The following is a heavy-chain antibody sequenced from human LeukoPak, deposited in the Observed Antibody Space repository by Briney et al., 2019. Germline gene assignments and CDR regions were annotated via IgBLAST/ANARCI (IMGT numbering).Heavy chain of an antibody. J-gene: IGHJ6*03. CDR3: ARLTGYYYYMDV. CDR1: ADSISSYY. Sequence: SETLSLTCTVSADSISSYYWSWIRQPPGKGLEWIGYIYIGGSTNYNPSLKSRVTISVDASKNQFSLKLSSVTAADTAVYYCARLTGYYYYMDVWGKGTTVTVSS. D-gene: IGHD1-14*01. V-gene: IGHV4-4*09. CDR2: IYIGGST.